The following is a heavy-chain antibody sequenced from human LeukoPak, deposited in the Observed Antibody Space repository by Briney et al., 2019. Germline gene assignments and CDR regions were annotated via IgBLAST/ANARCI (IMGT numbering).Heavy chain of an antibody. J-gene: IGHJ4*02. CDR3: ATFQAYANSGHLRPYFDY. CDR2: SYPEDVKT. V-gene: IGHV1-24*01. D-gene: IGHD3-22*01. Sequence: ASVKVSCMISVDRLTELALYGGSHTLEKRLERRCRSYPEDVKTSFAEKFQGRVTFTEDTSTDTAFMELSRLRSDDTAVYYCATFQAYANSGHLRPYFDYWGQGTLVTVSS. CDR1: VDRLTELA.